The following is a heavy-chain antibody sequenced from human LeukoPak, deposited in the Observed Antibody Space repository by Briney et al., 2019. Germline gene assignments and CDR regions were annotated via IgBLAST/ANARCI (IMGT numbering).Heavy chain of an antibody. CDR1: GGSISSSYYY. V-gene: IGHV4-39*07. CDR3: ARKKYYYDSSGYYNFDY. Sequence: PSETLSLTCTVSGGSISSSYYYWGWIRQPPGKGLEWIGSLHYSGSTHYNPSLKSRITISGDTSKSQFSLKLSSVTAADTAVYYCARKKYYYDSSGYYNFDYWGQGTLVTVSS. J-gene: IGHJ4*02. CDR2: LHYSGST. D-gene: IGHD3-22*01.